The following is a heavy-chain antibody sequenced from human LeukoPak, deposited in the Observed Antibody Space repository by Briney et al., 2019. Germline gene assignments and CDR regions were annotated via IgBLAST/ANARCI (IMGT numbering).Heavy chain of an antibody. J-gene: IGHJ5*02. V-gene: IGHV3-23*01. D-gene: IGHD3-22*01. CDR2: ISGSGGST. Sequence: GGSLRLSCAASGFTFSSYAMSWVRQAPGKGLEWVSAISGSGGSTYYADSVKGRFTISRDNSKNTLYLQMNSLRAEDTAVYYCANANYYYDSSGYSWGNWFDPWGQGTLVTVSS. CDR3: ANANYYYDSSGYSWGNWFDP. CDR1: GFTFSSYA.